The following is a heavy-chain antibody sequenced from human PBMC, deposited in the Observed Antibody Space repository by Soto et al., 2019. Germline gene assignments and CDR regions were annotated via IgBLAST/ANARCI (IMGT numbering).Heavy chain of an antibody. Sequence: QVQLVQSGAEVKKPGSSVKVSCKASGGTFSSYAISWVRQAPGQGLEWMGGIIPIFGTANYAQKFQGRVTITADESTSTAYMELSSLRSEDTAVYYCAKSDYYDSSGYPQYFAYWGQGTLVTVSS. CDR1: GGTFSSYA. J-gene: IGHJ4*02. V-gene: IGHV1-69*01. CDR3: AKSDYYDSSGYPQYFAY. D-gene: IGHD3-22*01. CDR2: IIPIFGTA.